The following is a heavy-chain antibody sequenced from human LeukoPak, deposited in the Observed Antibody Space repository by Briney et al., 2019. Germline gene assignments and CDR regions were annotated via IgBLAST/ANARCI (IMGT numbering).Heavy chain of an antibody. Sequence: GESLNISCKGSSYTFTTYWIGWVRQMPGKGLEWMGIIYPGDSDTRYSPSFQGQVTISADKSTSTAYLQWSSLKASDTAMYYCARLSVVGATISYFDYWGQGTLVTVSS. CDR1: SYTFTTYW. CDR2: IYPGDSDT. J-gene: IGHJ4*02. V-gene: IGHV5-51*01. D-gene: IGHD1-26*01. CDR3: ARLSVVGATISYFDY.